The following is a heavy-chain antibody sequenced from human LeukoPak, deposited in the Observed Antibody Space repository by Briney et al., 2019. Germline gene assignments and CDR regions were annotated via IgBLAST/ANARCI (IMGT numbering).Heavy chain of an antibody. D-gene: IGHD3-10*01. V-gene: IGHV4-34*01. Sequence: SETLSLTCAVYGGSFSGYYWGWIRQPPGKGLEWIGEINHSGSTNYNPSLKSRVTISVDTSKNRFSLKPSSVTAADTAVYYCARASSGSYYNRRYFDYWGQGTLVTVSS. CDR2: INHSGST. J-gene: IGHJ4*02. CDR3: ARASSGSYYNRRYFDY. CDR1: GGSFSGYY.